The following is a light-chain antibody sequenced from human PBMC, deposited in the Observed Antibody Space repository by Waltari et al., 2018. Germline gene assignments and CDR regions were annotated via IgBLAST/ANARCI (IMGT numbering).Light chain of an antibody. CDR2: KSS. CDR3: QQYRTFHWT. Sequence: DIQMTQSPSTLSASVGDRVTITCRASENINNWLAWYQQKPGKAPSLLIYKSSSLQPGVPGSFSGSGSGTEFTLTINSLQLDDSATYHCQQYRTFHWTFGQGTKVEIK. V-gene: IGKV1-5*03. J-gene: IGKJ1*01. CDR1: ENINNW.